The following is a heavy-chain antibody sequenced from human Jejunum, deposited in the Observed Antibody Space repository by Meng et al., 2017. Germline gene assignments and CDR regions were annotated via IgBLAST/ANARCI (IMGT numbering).Heavy chain of an antibody. J-gene: IGHJ2*01. D-gene: IGHD3-10*02. V-gene: IGHV4-4*02. CDR1: GGSIESNNW. CDR3: ARADYVRYFDL. CDR2: VYHRRRT. Sequence: VQLQEADPGLVKPSETLSLTCAVSGGSIESNNWWTWIRQPPGQGLEWIGEVYHRRRTHYNPSLQSRVTISIDNSKNRFSLSLNSVTAADTAIYYCARADYVRYFDLWGRGTLVTVSS.